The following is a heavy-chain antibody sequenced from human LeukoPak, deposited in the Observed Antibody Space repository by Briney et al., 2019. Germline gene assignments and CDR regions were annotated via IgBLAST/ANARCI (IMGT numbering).Heavy chain of an antibody. Sequence: PGGSLRLSCAASGFTFSTYEMNWVRQAPGKGLEWVSYISSSSTTIHYADSVKGRFTISRDNAKNSLYLQMNSLRDEDTAVYYCARKSDAFDIWGQGTMVTVSS. J-gene: IGHJ3*02. V-gene: IGHV3-48*02. CDR3: ARKSDAFDI. CDR2: ISSSSTTI. CDR1: GFTFSTYE.